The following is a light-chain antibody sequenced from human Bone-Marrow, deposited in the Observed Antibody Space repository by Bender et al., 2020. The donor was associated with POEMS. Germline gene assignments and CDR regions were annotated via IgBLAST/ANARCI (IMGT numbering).Light chain of an antibody. CDR1: SSNIGPNP. Sequence: QSVLTQPPSASGTPGQRVTISCSGSSSNIGPNPVNWYQQLPGTAPKLLIYINNQRPSGVPDRFSGSKSGTSASLAISGLQSEDEADYYCAAWEDSLNGWVFGGGTKLTVL. CDR3: AAWEDSLNGWV. J-gene: IGLJ3*02. CDR2: INN. V-gene: IGLV1-44*01.